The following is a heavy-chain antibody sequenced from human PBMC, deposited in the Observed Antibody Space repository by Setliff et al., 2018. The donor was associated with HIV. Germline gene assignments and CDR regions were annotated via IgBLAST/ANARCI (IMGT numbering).Heavy chain of an antibody. J-gene: IGHJ4*02. CDR1: GGSISNYY. Sequence: SETLSLTCTVSGGSISNYYWSWIRQSPGKGLEWIGYISNTGNTKYNPSLKSRVTIAGDTSKNQFSVRLTSVTAADTAVYYCARETIRSGHPSEAGFDFWGQGALVTVS. V-gene: IGHV4-4*08. D-gene: IGHD6-19*01. CDR3: ARETIRSGHPSEAGFDF. CDR2: ISNTGNT.